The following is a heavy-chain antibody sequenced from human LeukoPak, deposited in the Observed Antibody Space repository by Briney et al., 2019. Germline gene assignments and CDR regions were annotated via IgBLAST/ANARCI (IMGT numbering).Heavy chain of an antibody. CDR3: ATDDAPSYDFWSGYYGTFDY. Sequence: GGSLRLSCAGSGFTFSSYSMNWVRQAPGKGLEWVSYISGSSSTIYYADSVKGRFTISRDNARNSLYLQMNTLRAEDTAVYYCATDDAPSYDFWSGYYGTFDYWGQGTLVTVSS. CDR1: GFTFSSYS. CDR2: ISGSSSTI. J-gene: IGHJ4*02. D-gene: IGHD3-3*01. V-gene: IGHV3-48*01.